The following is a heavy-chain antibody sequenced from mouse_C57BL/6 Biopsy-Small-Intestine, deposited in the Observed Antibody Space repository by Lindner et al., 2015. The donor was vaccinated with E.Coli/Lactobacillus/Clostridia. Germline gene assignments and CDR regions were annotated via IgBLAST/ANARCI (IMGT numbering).Heavy chain of an antibody. CDR2: INPGSGGT. CDR1: GYAFTNYL. J-gene: IGHJ2*01. V-gene: IGHV1-54*01. Sequence: VQLQESGAELVRPGTSVKVSRKASGYAFTNYLIEWVKQRPGQGLEWIGVINPGSGGTNYNEKFKGKATLTADKSSSTAYMQLSSLTSEDSAVYFCARWHDGYSFDYWGQGTTLTVSS. D-gene: IGHD2-3*01. CDR3: ARWHDGYSFDY.